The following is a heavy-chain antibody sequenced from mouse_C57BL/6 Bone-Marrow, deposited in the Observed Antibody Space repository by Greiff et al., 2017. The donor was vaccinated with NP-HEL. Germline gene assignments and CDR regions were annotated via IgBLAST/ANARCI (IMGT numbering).Heavy chain of an antibody. CDR1: GFTFSSYT. D-gene: IGHD4-1*01. J-gene: IGHJ3*01. V-gene: IGHV5-9*01. CDR3: ARTGTWFAY. CDR2: ISGGGGNT. Sequence: EVKLMESGGGLVKPGGSLKLSCAASGFTFSSYTMSWVRQTPEKRLEWVATISGGGGNTYYPDSVKGRFTISRDNAKNTLHLQMSSLRSEDTALYYCARTGTWFAYWGQGTLVTVSA.